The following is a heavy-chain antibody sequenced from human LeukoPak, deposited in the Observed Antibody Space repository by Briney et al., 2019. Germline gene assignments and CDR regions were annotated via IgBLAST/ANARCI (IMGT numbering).Heavy chain of an antibody. V-gene: IGHV1-24*01. CDR2: FDPEDGET. D-gene: IGHD3-22*01. CDR1: GYTLTELS. Sequence: ASVKVSCKVSGYTLTELSMHWVRQAPGKGLEWMGGFDPEDGETIYAQKLQGGVTMTEDTSTDTAYMELSSLRSEDTAVYYCATDFPNDSSGYYYQTFDYWGQGTLVTVSS. J-gene: IGHJ4*02. CDR3: ATDFPNDSSGYYYQTFDY.